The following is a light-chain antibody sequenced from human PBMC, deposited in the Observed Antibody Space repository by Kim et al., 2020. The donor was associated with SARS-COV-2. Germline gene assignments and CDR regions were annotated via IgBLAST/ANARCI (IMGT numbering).Light chain of an antibody. CDR3: QQYYNTPYT. CDR1: QSVLRSSKNKNH. Sequence: DIVKTQSPDSLAVSLGERATNSCKSNQSVLRSSKNKNHLAWYQQKPGQPPRLLIYWASIRESGVPDRFSGSGSATDFTLTSTSLQAEDVAIYYCQQYYNTPYTFGQGTKLE. CDR2: WAS. V-gene: IGKV4-1*01. J-gene: IGKJ2*01.